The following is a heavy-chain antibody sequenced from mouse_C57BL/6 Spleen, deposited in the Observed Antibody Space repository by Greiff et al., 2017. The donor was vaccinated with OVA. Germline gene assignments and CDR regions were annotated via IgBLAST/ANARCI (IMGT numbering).Heavy chain of an antibody. Sequence: EVKLVESGPELVKPGASVKISCKASGYSFTDYNMNWVKQSNGKSLEWIGVINPNYGTTSYNQKFKGKATLTVDQSSSTAYMQLNSLTSEDSAVYYCARGDYGSSLFAYWGQGTLVTVSA. CDR1: GYSFTDYN. D-gene: IGHD1-1*01. V-gene: IGHV1-39*01. CDR2: INPNYGTT. CDR3: ARGDYGSSLFAY. J-gene: IGHJ3*01.